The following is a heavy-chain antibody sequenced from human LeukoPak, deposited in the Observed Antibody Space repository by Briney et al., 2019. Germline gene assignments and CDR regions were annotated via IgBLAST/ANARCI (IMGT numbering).Heavy chain of an antibody. J-gene: IGHJ5*02. CDR1: GDSISSYY. V-gene: IGHV4-4*07. Sequence: NTSETLSLTCTVSGDSISSYYWSWIRRPAGKGLEWIGRIYTSGSTNYNPSLKSRVTMSVDTSKNQFSLKLSSVTAADTAVYYCARGGRAAAGHNWFDPWGQGTLVTVSS. CDR3: ARGGRAAAGHNWFDP. D-gene: IGHD6-13*01. CDR2: IYTSGST.